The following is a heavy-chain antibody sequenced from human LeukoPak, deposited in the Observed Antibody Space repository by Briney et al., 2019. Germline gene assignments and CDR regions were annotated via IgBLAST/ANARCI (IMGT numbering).Heavy chain of an antibody. V-gene: IGHV4-38-2*02. Sequence: SETLSLTCTVSGYSISSGYYWGWIRQPPGKGLEWIGSIYHSGSTYYNPSLKSRVTISVDTSKNQFSLKLSSVTAADTAVYYCARAAPPYCGGDCYGNYFDYWGQGTLVTVSS. CDR3: ARAAPPYCGGDCYGNYFDY. J-gene: IGHJ4*02. CDR2: IYHSGST. CDR1: GYSISSGYY. D-gene: IGHD2-21*02.